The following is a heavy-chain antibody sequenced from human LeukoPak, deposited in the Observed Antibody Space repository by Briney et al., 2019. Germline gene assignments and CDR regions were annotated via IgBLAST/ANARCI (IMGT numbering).Heavy chain of an antibody. V-gene: IGHV3-7*01. Sequence: PGGSLRLSCAASGFTFSSYWMSWVRQAPGKGLEWVANIKQDGSEKYYADSVKGRFTISRDNAKNSLYLQMNSLRAKDTAVYYCARDTPKYYYDSSGYYPAEYFQHWGQGTLVTVSS. J-gene: IGHJ1*01. D-gene: IGHD3-22*01. CDR3: ARDTPKYYYDSSGYYPAEYFQH. CDR1: GFTFSSYW. CDR2: IKQDGSEK.